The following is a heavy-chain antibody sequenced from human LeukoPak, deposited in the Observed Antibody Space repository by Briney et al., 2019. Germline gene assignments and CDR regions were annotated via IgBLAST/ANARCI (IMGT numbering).Heavy chain of an antibody. CDR1: GFSFKTYE. V-gene: IGHV3-48*03. CDR3: ARDVGFNNGWPA. Sequence: GGSLRLSCLASGFSFKTYEMNWVRQAPGKGLEWISYISVGGSDEDYADSVKGRFSISRDNAKNSLFLQMNSLRVEDTAVYYCARDVGFNNGWPAWGQGTLVTVSS. D-gene: IGHD6-19*01. CDR2: ISVGGSDE. J-gene: IGHJ5*02.